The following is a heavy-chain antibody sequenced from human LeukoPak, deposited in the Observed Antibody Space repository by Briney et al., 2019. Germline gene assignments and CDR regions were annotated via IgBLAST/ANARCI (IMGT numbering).Heavy chain of an antibody. CDR3: AGPVRNAGSSIKTDFDY. J-gene: IGHJ4*02. V-gene: IGHV3-33*01. D-gene: IGHD2-15*01. CDR2: IWYDGSNK. CDR1: GFTFSSYG. Sequence: PGGSPRLSCAASGFTFSSYGMHWVRQAPGKGLEWVAVIWYDGSNKYYADSVKGRFTISRDNSKNTLYLQMNSLRAEDTAVYYCAGPVRNAGSSIKTDFDYWGQGTLVTVSS.